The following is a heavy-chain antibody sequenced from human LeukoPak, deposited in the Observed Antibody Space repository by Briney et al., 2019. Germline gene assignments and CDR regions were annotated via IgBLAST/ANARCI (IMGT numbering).Heavy chain of an antibody. D-gene: IGHD3-22*01. J-gene: IGHJ5*02. V-gene: IGHV1-18*01. CDR1: GYTFTSYG. CDR3: ARSGGDYYDSSGYYISKLNWFDP. Sequence: ASVKVSCKASGYTFTSYGISWVRRAPGQGLEWMGWISAYNGNTNYAQKLQGRVTMTTDTSTSTAYMELRSLRSDDTAVYYCARSGGDYYDSSGYYISKLNWFDPWGQGTLVTVSS. CDR2: ISAYNGNT.